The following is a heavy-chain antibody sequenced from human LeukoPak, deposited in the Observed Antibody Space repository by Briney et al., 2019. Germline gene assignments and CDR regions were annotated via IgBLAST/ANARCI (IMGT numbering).Heavy chain of an antibody. CDR2: INSDGSST. J-gene: IGHJ4*02. CDR3: ARDQYSYGSVDY. V-gene: IGHV3-74*01. D-gene: IGHD5-18*01. Sequence: PGGSLRLSCTASGFTFSSYWMHGVRQAPGKGLVWVSRINSDGSSTSYADSVKGRFTISRDNAKNTLYLQMNSLRAEDTAVYYCARDQYSYGSVDYWGQGTLVTVSS. CDR1: GFTFSSYW.